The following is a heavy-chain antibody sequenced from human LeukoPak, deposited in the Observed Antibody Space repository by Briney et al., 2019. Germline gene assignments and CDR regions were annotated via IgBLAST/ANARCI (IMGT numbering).Heavy chain of an antibody. CDR1: GGSFSGYY. J-gene: IGHJ1*01. Sequence: SETLSLTCAVYGGSFSGYYWSWIRQPPGKGLEWIGEINHSGSTNYNPSLKSRVTISVDTSKNQFSLKLSSVTAADTAVYYCALHSSGWCYKVGYFQHWGQGTLVTVSS. CDR2: INHSGST. CDR3: ALHSSGWCYKVGYFQH. V-gene: IGHV4-34*01. D-gene: IGHD6-19*01.